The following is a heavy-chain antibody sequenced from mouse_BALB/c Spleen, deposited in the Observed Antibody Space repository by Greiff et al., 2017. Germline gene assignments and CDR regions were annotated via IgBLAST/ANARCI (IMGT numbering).Heavy chain of an antibody. Sequence: EVKLEESGGGLVKPGGSLKLSCAASGFTFSDYYMYWVRQTPEKRLEWVATISDGGSYTYYPDSVKGRFTISRDNAKNNLYLQMSSLKSEDTAMYYCARGSYFDYWGQGTTLTVSS. V-gene: IGHV5-4*02. CDR2: ISDGGSYT. J-gene: IGHJ2*01. CDR1: GFTFSDYY. CDR3: ARGSYFDY.